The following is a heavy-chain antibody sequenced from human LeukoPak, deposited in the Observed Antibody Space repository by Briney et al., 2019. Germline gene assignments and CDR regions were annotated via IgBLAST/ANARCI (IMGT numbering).Heavy chain of an antibody. CDR1: GYSFTSNS. Sequence: GESLKISCKASGYSFTSNSIGWVRQMPGKGLEWMGIIFPADSDTRYSPSFQGQVTFSVDKSITTAYLQWSSLKASDTAMYYCARFHGWELPNYFDYWGQGTLVTVSS. CDR3: ARFHGWELPNYFDY. CDR2: IFPADSDT. V-gene: IGHV5-51*01. J-gene: IGHJ4*02. D-gene: IGHD1-26*01.